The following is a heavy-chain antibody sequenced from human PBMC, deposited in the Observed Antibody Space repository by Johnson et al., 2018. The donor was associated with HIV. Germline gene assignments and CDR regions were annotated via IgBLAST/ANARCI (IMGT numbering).Heavy chain of an antibody. CDR3: AKNNQVWGLLPVDAFDI. Sequence: VQLVESGGGLVQPGGSLRLSCAASGFTVSSNYMSWVRQASGKGLEWVGRLRSNANTYATAYAASVKGRFTISRDNSKNTLYLQVNSLRPEDTAVYYCAKNNQVWGLLPVDAFDIWGQGTLITVSS. CDR2: LRSNANTYAT. D-gene: IGHD1-26*01. CDR1: GFTVSSNY. J-gene: IGHJ3*02. V-gene: IGHV3-73*01.